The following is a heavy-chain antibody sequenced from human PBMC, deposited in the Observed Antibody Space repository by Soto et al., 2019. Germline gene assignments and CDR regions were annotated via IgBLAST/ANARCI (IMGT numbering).Heavy chain of an antibody. D-gene: IGHD6-13*01. CDR2: ISAYNGNT. J-gene: IGHJ6*02. Sequence: ASVKVSCKASGYTFTSYGISWVRQAPGQGLEWMGWISAYNGNTNYAQKLQGRVTMTTDTSISTAYLQWSSLKASDTAMYYCALISIAAAGTNYYYGMDAWGQGTTVTVSS. CDR3: ALISIAAAGTNYYYGMDA. CDR1: GYTFTSYG. V-gene: IGHV1-18*01.